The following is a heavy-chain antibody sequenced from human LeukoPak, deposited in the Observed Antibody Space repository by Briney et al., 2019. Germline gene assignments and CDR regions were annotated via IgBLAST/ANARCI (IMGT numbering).Heavy chain of an antibody. CDR3: ARDARPNWNYDPNANFDY. CDR1: GFTFSSYA. Sequence: GGSLRLSCAASGFTFSSYAMSWVRQAPGKGLELVSAISGSGGSTYYADSVKGWFTISRDNSKNTLYLQMNSLRAEDTAVYYCARDARPNWNYDPNANFDYWGQGTLVTVSS. D-gene: IGHD1-7*01. CDR2: ISGSGGST. V-gene: IGHV3-23*01. J-gene: IGHJ4*02.